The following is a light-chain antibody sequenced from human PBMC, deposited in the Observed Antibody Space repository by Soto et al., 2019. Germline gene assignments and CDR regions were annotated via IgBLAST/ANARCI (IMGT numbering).Light chain of an antibody. J-gene: IGKJ1*01. CDR2: WAS. CDR3: QQYYSTPPT. V-gene: IGKV4-1*01. Sequence: DIVMTQSPDSLAVSLGERATINCKSSQNVLYSSNNKNYLAWYQQKPGQPPKLLIYWASTRESGVPDRFSGSGSGTDFTLTISSLQAENVTVYDCQQYYSTPPTFGQGTKVAIK. CDR1: QNVLYSSNNKNY.